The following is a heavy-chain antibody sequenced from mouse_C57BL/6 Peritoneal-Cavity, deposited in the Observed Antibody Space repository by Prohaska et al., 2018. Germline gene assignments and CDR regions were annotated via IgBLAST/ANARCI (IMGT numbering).Heavy chain of an antibody. CDR2: INPDSSTI. CDR3: ARVVTAEAMDY. CDR1: GFAFSRYW. V-gene: IGHV4-1*01. D-gene: IGHD2-2*01. J-gene: IGHJ4*01. Sequence: EVKLLQSGGGLVQPGGSLKLSCAASGFAFSRYWMSWVRRAPGKGLEWIGEINPDSSTINYAPSLKDKFIISRDNAKNTLYLQMSKVRSEDTALYYCARVVTAEAMDYWGQGTSVTVSS.